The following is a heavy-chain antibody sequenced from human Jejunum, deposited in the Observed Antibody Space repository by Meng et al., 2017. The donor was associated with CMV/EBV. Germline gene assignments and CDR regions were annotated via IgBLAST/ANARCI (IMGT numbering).Heavy chain of an antibody. CDR3: ARGWGWFDP. CDR1: GGSVSSGSYF. V-gene: IGHV4-61*01. J-gene: IGHJ5*02. Sequence: LTCTVAGGSVSSGSYFLSWIRQPPGKGLEWIGYIYYSGSTSYNPSLKSRVTISIDTSNNQLSLKLSSVTAADTAVYYCARGWGWFDPWGQGTLVTVSS. CDR2: IYYSGST. D-gene: IGHD3-16*01.